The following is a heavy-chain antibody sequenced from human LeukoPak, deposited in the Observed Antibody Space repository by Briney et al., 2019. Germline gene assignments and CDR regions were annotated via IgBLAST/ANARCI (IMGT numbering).Heavy chain of an antibody. Sequence: ASVKVSCKASGYTFTGYYMHWVRQAPGQGLEWMGRINPNSGGTNYAQKLQGRVTMTTDTSTSTAYMELRSLRSDDTAVYYCARDRDYGSGRRGYWGQGTLVTVSS. D-gene: IGHD3-10*01. CDR2: INPNSGGT. CDR3: ARDRDYGSGRRGY. V-gene: IGHV1-2*06. J-gene: IGHJ4*02. CDR1: GYTFTGYY.